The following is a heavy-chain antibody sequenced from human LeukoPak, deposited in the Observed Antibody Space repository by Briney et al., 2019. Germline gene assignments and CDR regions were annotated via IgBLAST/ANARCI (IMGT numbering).Heavy chain of an antibody. Sequence: SVKVSCKASGGTFSSYAISWVRQAPGQGLEWMGGIIPIFGTANYAQKFQGRVTITTDESTSTAYMELSSLRSEDTAVYYCARATQQQLVLSAFDIWGQGTMVTVSS. D-gene: IGHD6-13*01. CDR2: IIPIFGTA. CDR1: GGTFSSYA. J-gene: IGHJ3*02. CDR3: ARATQQQLVLSAFDI. V-gene: IGHV1-69*05.